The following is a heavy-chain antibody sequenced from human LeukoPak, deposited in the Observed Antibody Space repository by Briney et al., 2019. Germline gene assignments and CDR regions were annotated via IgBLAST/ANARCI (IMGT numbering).Heavy chain of an antibody. J-gene: IGHJ6*02. CDR3: ARGPYRSSTSRAYYYYGMDV. Sequence: SVKVSCKASGGTFSSYAISWVRQAPGQGLEWMGGIIPIFGTANYAQKFQGRVTITADESTSTAYMELSSLRSEDTAVYYCARGPYRSSTSRAYYYYGMDVWGQGTTVTVSS. CDR1: GGTFSSYA. V-gene: IGHV1-69*01. CDR2: IIPIFGTA. D-gene: IGHD2-2*01.